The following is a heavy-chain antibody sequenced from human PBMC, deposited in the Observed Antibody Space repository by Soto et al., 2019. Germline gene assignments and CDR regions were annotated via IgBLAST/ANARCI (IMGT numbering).Heavy chain of an antibody. CDR2: ISSNGGST. J-gene: IGHJ5*02. D-gene: IGHD2-2*02. Sequence: PGGSLRLSCSASGFTFSSYAMHWVRQAPGKGLEYVSAISSNGGSTYYADSVKGRFTISRDNSKNTLYLQMSSLRAEDTAVYYCVKEADCSSTSCYTHNWFDPWGQGTLVTVSS. CDR3: VKEADCSSTSCYTHNWFDP. V-gene: IGHV3-64D*06. CDR1: GFTFSSYA.